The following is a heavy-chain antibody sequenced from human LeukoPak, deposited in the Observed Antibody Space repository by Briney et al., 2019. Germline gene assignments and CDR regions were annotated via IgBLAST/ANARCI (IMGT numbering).Heavy chain of an antibody. CDR3: ARDESISILWW. CDR2: INPSGGST. V-gene: IGHV1-46*01. Sequence: ASVKVSCRASGYTFTGYYMHWVRQAPGQGLEWMGIINPSGGSTNYAQKFQGRVTMTRDTSTSTVYMELSSLRSEDTAVYYCARDESISILWWWGQGTLVTVSS. CDR1: GYTFTGYY. D-gene: IGHD2-21*01. J-gene: IGHJ1*01.